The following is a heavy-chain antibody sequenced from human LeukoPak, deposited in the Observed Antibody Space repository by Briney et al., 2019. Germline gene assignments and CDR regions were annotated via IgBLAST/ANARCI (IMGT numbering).Heavy chain of an antibody. CDR3: ARHASPDYYDSSGLTPLDY. V-gene: IGHV4-31*03. Sequence: PSETLSLTCTVSGGSISSGGYYWSWIRQHPGKGLEWVGYIYYSGSTYYNPSLKSRVTISVDTSKNQFSLKLSSVTAADTAVYYCARHASPDYYDSSGLTPLDYWGQGTLVTVSS. D-gene: IGHD3-22*01. J-gene: IGHJ4*02. CDR2: IYYSGST. CDR1: GGSISSGGYY.